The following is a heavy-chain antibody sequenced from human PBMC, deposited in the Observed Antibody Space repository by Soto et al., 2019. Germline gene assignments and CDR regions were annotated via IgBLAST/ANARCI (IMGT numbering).Heavy chain of an antibody. CDR3: ATGEFCGVTCPPRQY. D-gene: IGHD2-21*01. J-gene: IGHJ4*02. CDR2: IKSQRDGGAT. V-gene: IGHV3-15*07. Sequence: PGGSLRLSCAASGFEFTSAWMNWVRQAPGKGLEWVGRIKSQRDGGATDYAAPVKGRLTISRDDSQRVLYLQMNSLKTEDTGIYFCATGEFCGVTCPPRQYWGQGTLVTVSS. CDR1: GFEFTSAW.